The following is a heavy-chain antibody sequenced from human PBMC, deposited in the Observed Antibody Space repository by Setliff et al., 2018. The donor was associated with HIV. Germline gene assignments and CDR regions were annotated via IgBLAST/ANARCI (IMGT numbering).Heavy chain of an antibody. D-gene: IGHD3-10*01. CDR2: IIPILGIA. V-gene: IGHV1-69*10. J-gene: IGHJ4*02. CDR3: ATSLGGYGSGSYFDY. Sequence: SVKVSCKASGGTFSSYAISWVRQAPGQGLEWMGGIIPILGIANYAQKFQGRVTMTEDTSTDTAYMELSSLRSEDTAVYYCATSLGGYGSGSYFDYWGQGTRVTVSS. CDR1: GGTFSSYA.